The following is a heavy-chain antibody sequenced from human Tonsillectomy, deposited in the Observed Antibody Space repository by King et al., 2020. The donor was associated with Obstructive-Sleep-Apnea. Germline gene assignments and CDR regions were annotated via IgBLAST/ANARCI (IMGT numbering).Heavy chain of an antibody. D-gene: IGHD1-26*01. V-gene: IGHV3-33*01. Sequence: VQLVESGGGVVQPGRALRLSCAAAGFTFRSYGMHCVRHAPGKGLERVAVIWYEGSKKDYEDYGKGRFSISRDNSKNTLYLQMNSLRAEDTAVYYCARDLGESSLSGSLDYWGQGTLVTVSS. CDR1: GFTFRSYG. CDR3: ARDLGESSLSGSLDY. CDR2: IWYEGSKK. J-gene: IGHJ4*02.